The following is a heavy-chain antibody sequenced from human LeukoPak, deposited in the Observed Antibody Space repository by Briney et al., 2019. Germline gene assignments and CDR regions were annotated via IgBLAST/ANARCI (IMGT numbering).Heavy chain of an antibody. CDR3: ARPPDP. J-gene: IGHJ5*02. Sequence: PGGSLRLSCAASGFTFDDYGMSWVRQAPGKGLEWVANIKQDGSEKYYVDSVKGRFTISRDNAKNSLYLQMNSLRAEDTAVYYCARPPDPWGQGTLVTVSS. CDR1: GFTFDDYG. CDR2: IKQDGSEK. V-gene: IGHV3-7*01.